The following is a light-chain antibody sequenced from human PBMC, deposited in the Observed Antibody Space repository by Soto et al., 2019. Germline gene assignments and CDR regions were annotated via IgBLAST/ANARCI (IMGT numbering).Light chain of an antibody. Sequence: DIQMTQSPSSLSASVLDRGTITFRASQSISSYLNWYQQKPGKAPKLLIYAASSLQSGVPSRFSGSGSGTDFTLTISSLQPEDFATYYCQQSYSTPPTFGQGTKVDIK. CDR3: QQSYSTPPT. J-gene: IGKJ1*01. CDR2: AAS. CDR1: QSISSY. V-gene: IGKV1-39*01.